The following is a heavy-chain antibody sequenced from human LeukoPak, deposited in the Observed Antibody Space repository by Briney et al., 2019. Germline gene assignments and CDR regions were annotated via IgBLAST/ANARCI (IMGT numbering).Heavy chain of an antibody. J-gene: IGHJ6*02. V-gene: IGHV3-23*01. CDR1: GFTFSSYA. CDR3: AKGQSPNYYYGLDV. Sequence: GGSLRLSCAASGFTFSSYAMTWVRQAPGKGLEWVSGISGSGGSTYYADSVKGRFTISRDSSKNTLYLQMNSLRAEDTAVYYCAKGQSPNYYYGLDVWGQGTAVTVSS. CDR2: ISGSGGST.